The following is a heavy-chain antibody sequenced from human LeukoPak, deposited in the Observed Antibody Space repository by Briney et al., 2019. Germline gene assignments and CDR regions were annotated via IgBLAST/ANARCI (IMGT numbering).Heavy chain of an antibody. V-gene: IGHV4-4*07. Sequence: PSETLSLTCTVPGGSLSGYFWSWIRQPAGKGLEGIGRIYSSGSNNYNPSLKSRVTMSLATSKNHLSLNLSSVTAADTAVYYCAREPTSGREPTSGRPLDYWGQGTLVTVSS. D-gene: IGHD5-12*01. CDR1: GGSLSGYF. CDR2: IYSSGSN. CDR3: AREPTSGREPTSGRPLDY. J-gene: IGHJ4*02.